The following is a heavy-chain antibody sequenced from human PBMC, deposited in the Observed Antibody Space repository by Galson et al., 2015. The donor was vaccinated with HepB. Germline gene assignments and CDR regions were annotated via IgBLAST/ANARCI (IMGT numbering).Heavy chain of an antibody. CDR3: ARDLPRDDYGDYEGRWFDP. Sequence: SVKVSCKASGYTFTSYGISWVRQAPGQGLEWMGWISAYNGNTNYAQKLQGRVTMTTDTSTSTAYMELRSLRSDDTAVYYCARDLPRDDYGDYEGRWFDPWGQGTLVTVSS. D-gene: IGHD4-17*01. V-gene: IGHV1-18*01. CDR1: GYTFTSYG. J-gene: IGHJ5*02. CDR2: ISAYNGNT.